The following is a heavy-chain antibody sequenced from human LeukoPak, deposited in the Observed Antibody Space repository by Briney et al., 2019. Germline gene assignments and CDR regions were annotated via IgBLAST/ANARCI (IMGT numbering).Heavy chain of an antibody. Sequence: GGSLRLSCAASGFTFSSYAMHWVRQAPGKGLEWVAVISYDGSNKYYADSVKGRFTISRDNSKNTLYLQMNSLRAEDTAVYYCARNRVRYFDSNASLWGQGTLVTVSS. CDR1: GFTFSSYA. CDR3: ARNRVRYFDSNASL. D-gene: IGHD3-9*01. CDR2: ISYDGSNK. J-gene: IGHJ4*02. V-gene: IGHV3-30*14.